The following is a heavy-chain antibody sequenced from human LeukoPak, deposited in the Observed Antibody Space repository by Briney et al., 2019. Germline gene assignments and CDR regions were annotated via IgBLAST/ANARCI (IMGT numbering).Heavy chain of an antibody. CDR2: INSGGINT. D-gene: IGHD3-22*01. CDR3: ARDLGQYYDTSDNWFDP. CDR1: GFTFSNYW. V-gene: IGHV3-74*01. J-gene: IGHJ5*02. Sequence: QTGGSLRLSCAASGFTFSNYWMHWVRQAPGKGLVWVSRINSGGINTSYADSVKGRFTISRDNAKNTLNLQMNSLRAEDTAVYYCARDLGQYYDTSDNWFDPWGQGTLVTVSS.